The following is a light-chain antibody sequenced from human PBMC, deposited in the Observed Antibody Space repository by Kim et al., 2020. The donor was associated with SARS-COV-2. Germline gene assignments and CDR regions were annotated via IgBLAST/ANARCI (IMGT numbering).Light chain of an antibody. Sequence: SPGERATLSCRARQTVSNSYLAWDQQKPGKAPRLLIYGASSRATGIPDRFSGSGSGTDFTLTISRLEPEDFAVYYCQQYGSSSWTFGQGTKVDIK. CDR3: QQYGSSSWT. V-gene: IGKV3-20*01. CDR2: GAS. CDR1: QTVSNSY. J-gene: IGKJ1*01.